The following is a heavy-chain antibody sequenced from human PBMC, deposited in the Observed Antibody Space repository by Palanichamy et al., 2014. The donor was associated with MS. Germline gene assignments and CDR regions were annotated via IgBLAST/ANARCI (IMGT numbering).Heavy chain of an antibody. CDR1: KFTSSSYT. J-gene: IGHJ3*02. D-gene: IGHD3-22*01. V-gene: IGHV3-21*01. CDR3: ASHYDSGGYDPFDI. CDR2: ITSSSDYI. Sequence: EVQLVESGGGLVKPGGSLRLSCAASKFTSSSYTMNWVRQAPGKGLEWVSSITSSSDYIYYADSVKGRFTISRDNAKNSLYLQMNSLRAEDTAVYYCASHYDSGGYDPFDIWGQGTMVTVSS.